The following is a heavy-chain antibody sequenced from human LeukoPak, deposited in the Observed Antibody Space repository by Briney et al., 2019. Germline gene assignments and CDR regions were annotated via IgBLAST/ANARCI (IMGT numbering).Heavy chain of an antibody. D-gene: IGHD3-22*01. CDR3: ARGDYYDSSWYFDY. V-gene: IGHV1-69*04. Sequence: ASVKVSCKASGGTFSSYAISWVRQAPEQGLEWMGRITPILGIANYAQKFQGRVTITADKSTSTAYMELSSLRSEDTAVYYCARGDYYDSSWYFDYWGQGTLVTVSS. CDR1: GGTFSSYA. J-gene: IGHJ4*02. CDR2: ITPILGIA.